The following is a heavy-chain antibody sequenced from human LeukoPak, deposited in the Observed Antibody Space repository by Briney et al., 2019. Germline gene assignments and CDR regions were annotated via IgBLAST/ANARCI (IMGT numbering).Heavy chain of an antibody. Sequence: GESLQISCNGSGYSFTSYWIGWVRQMPGKGREWMGIIYPDDSDTRYSPSFQGQVAISADKSINTAYLQWSTLKASDTALYYCARLVGRGSFIDFWGQGTLVTVSS. D-gene: IGHD1-26*01. CDR1: GYSFTSYW. J-gene: IGHJ4*02. CDR2: IYPDDSDT. V-gene: IGHV5-51*01. CDR3: ARLVGRGSFIDF.